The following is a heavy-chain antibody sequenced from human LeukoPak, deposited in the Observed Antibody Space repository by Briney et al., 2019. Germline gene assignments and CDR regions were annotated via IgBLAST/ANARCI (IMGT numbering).Heavy chain of an antibody. D-gene: IGHD3-16*01. CDR3: ARYFGESNGYMDV. J-gene: IGHJ6*03. CDR1: GFTFSSYE. Sequence: GGSLRLSCAASGFTFSSYEMNWVRQAPGKGLEWVSYISSSGSTIYYADSVKGRFTISRDNSKNTLYLQMNSLRAEDAAVYYCARYFGESNGYMDVWGKGTTVTISS. CDR2: ISSSGSTI. V-gene: IGHV3-48*03.